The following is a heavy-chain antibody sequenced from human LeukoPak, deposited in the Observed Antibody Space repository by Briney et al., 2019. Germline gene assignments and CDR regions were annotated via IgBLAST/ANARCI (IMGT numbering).Heavy chain of an antibody. Sequence: SETLSLTCAVYGGSFSGYYWSGIRQPPGKGLEWVGEINHSGSTNSNPSLKSRVTISVDTSKNQFSMTLSSVTAADTAVYYCARLSVGSSWYVGFDYWGQGTLVTVSS. J-gene: IGHJ4*02. CDR3: ARLSVGSSWYVGFDY. V-gene: IGHV4-34*01. CDR2: INHSGST. CDR1: GGSFSGYY. D-gene: IGHD6-13*01.